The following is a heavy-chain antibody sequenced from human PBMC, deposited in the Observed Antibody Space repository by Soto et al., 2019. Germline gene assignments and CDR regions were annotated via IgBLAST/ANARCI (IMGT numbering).Heavy chain of an antibody. V-gene: IGHV4-4*02. D-gene: IGHD2-2*01. CDR3: TKNGQYRMEV. Sequence: QVHLQESGPGLVKPSGTLSLTCAVSGGSISGNTWWSWVRQAPGKGLEWIGQTYFNGKTDYNPSLQSRVAISIDNPNQFALRPTSVTAADTAVYYWTKNGQYRMEVWGKGTAVTVSS. J-gene: IGHJ6*03. CDR1: GGSISGNTW. CDR2: TYFNGKT.